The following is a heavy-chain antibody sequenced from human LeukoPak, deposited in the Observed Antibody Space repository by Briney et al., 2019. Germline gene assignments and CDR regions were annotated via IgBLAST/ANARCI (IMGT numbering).Heavy chain of an antibody. J-gene: IGHJ4*02. Sequence: ASVKVSCKASGYTFTSYDINWVRQATGQGLEWMGWMNPNSGNTGYAQQFQGRVTMTRNTSISTAYMELSSLRSEDTAVYYCARRSRSYGSGNIGGYWGQGTLVTVSS. D-gene: IGHD3-10*01. CDR3: ARRSRSYGSGNIGGY. V-gene: IGHV1-8*01. CDR1: GYTFTSYD. CDR2: MNPNSGNT.